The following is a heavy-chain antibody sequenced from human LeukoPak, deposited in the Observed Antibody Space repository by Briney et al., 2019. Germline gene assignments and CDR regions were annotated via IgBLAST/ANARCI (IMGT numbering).Heavy chain of an antibody. CDR3: AKDQGMVRGVTTYFDY. V-gene: IGHV3-21*01. CDR1: GFTFSSYS. CDR2: ISSSSSYI. J-gene: IGHJ4*02. Sequence: PGGSLRLSCAGSGFTFSSYSMNWVRQAPGKGLEWVSSISSSSSYIYYADSVKGRFTISRDNSKNTLYLQMNSLRAEDTAVYYCAKDQGMVRGVTTYFDYWGQGTLVTVSS. D-gene: IGHD3-10*01.